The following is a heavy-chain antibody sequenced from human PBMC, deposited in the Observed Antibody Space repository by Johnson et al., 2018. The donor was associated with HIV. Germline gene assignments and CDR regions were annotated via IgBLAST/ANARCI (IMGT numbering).Heavy chain of an antibody. J-gene: IGHJ3*02. D-gene: IGHD3-3*01. V-gene: IGHV3-43*01. CDR3: AKDLGWFSGFDI. Sequence: VQLLESGGVVVQPWASLTLSCAPSEFTFDDYTMHLVRQAPRKGLAWVSLISWDGGSTYYAVSVRCRFTISRDSSKNTLYLQMNRLRAEDTAVYYCAKDLGWFSGFDIWGPGTMVTVSS. CDR1: EFTFDDYT. CDR2: ISWDGGST.